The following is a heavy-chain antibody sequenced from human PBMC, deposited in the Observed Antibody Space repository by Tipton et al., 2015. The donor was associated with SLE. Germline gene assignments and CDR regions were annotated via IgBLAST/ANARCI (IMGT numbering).Heavy chain of an antibody. CDR2: ISQSGSA. J-gene: IGHJ4*02. CDR1: GDSISSGYY. CDR3: ARHDYDDNGYYMHYFDY. Sequence: TLSLTCTVTGDSISSGYYWGWIRQPPGKGLEWIGSISQSGSAFYSASLKSRISMSVDTLKNQVFLRLNSVTAADTAAYYCARHDYDDNGYYMHYFDYWGQGTLVTVSS. V-gene: IGHV4-38-2*02. D-gene: IGHD3-22*01.